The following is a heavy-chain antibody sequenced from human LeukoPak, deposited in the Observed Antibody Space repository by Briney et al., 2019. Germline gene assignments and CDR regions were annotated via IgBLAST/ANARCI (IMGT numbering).Heavy chain of an antibody. Sequence: SETLSLTCAVYGGSFSGYYWSWIRQPPGKGLEWIGEINHSGSTNYNPSLKSRVTISVKPSKNQFSLKLSSVTAADTAVYYCARGVPAALYYFDYWGQGTLVTVSS. CDR2: INHSGST. J-gene: IGHJ4*02. CDR3: ARGVPAALYYFDY. D-gene: IGHD2-2*01. V-gene: IGHV4-34*01. CDR1: GGSFSGYY.